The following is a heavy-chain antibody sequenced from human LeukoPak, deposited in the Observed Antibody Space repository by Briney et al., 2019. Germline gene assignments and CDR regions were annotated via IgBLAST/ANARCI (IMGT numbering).Heavy chain of an antibody. CDR1: GVAFERFA. J-gene: IGHJ3*01. CDR3: AKGLGGQSLIVDALDV. D-gene: IGHD1-26*01. V-gene: IGHV3-9*01. CDR2: LTWNSART. Sequence: PGRSLRLSCVASGVAFERFAMHWVRQVPGKGLEWISGLTWNSARTLYADSVKGRFTISRDNAKNTLFLQMNSLTVEDTAFYYCAKGLGGQSLIVDALDVWGRGTMVTVSS.